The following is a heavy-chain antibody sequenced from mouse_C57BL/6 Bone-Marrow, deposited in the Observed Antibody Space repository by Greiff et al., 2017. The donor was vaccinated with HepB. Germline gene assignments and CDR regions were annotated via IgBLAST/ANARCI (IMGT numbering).Heavy chain of an antibody. D-gene: IGHD2-2*01. V-gene: IGHV5-4*01. CDR3: ARDGYDGAWFAD. CDR2: ISDGGSYT. Sequence: EVKLVESGGGLVKPGGSLKLSCAASGFTFSSYAMSWVRQTPEKRLEWVATISDGGSYTYYPDNVKGRFTISRDNAKNNLYLQMSHLKSEDTAMYYCARDGYDGAWFADWGQGTLVTVSA. CDR1: GFTFSSYA. J-gene: IGHJ3*01.